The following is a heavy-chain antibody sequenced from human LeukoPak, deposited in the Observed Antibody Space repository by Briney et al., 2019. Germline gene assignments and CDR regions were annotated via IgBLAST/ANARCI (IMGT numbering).Heavy chain of an antibody. CDR2: IYTGGDT. CDR1: GFTVSTNY. V-gene: IGHV3-53*01. J-gene: IGHJ4*02. CDR3: ARGYCSGGRCYSGVLDY. Sequence: PGGSLRLAWAASGFTVSTNYMSWVRQAPGKGLEWVSVIYTGGDTFYADSVKGRFTISRDNSKNTLYLQMSSLRTEDTAMYYCARGYCSGGRCYSGVLDYWGQGTLVTVSS. D-gene: IGHD2-15*01.